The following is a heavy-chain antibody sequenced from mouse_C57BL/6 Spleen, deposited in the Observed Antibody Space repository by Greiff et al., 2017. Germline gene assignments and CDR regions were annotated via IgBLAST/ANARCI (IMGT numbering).Heavy chain of an antibody. V-gene: IGHV1-59*01. D-gene: IGHD2-3*01. CDR1: GYTFTSYW. Sequence: VQLQQPGAELVRPGTSVKLSCKASGYTFTSYWMHWVKQRPGQGLEWSGVIDPSDSYTNYNQKFKGKATLTVDTSSSTAYMQLSSLTSEDSAVYYCARDGYYDYWGQGTTLTVSS. CDR3: ARDGYYDY. CDR2: IDPSDSYT. J-gene: IGHJ2*01.